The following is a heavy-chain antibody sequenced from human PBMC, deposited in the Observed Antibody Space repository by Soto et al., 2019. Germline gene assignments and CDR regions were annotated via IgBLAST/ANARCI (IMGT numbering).Heavy chain of an antibody. CDR3: ARDFGYMGHFDY. J-gene: IGHJ4*02. CDR1: GGSISSYY. Sequence: PSETLSLTCTVSGGSISSYYRSWIRQPPGKGLEWIGYIYYSGSTNYNPSLKSRVTISVDTSKNQFSLKLSSVTAADTAVYYCARDFGYMGHFDYWGQGTLVTVSS. CDR2: IYYSGST. V-gene: IGHV4-59*01. D-gene: IGHD6-13*01.